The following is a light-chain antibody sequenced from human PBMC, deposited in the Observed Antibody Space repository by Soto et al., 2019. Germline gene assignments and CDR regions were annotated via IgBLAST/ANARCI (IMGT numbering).Light chain of an antibody. Sequence: QSALTQPASVSGSPGQSITISCTGTSSDVGGYNYVSWYQQHPGKAPKLMIYEVSNRPSGVSNRSSGSKSGNTASLTISGLQAEDEADYYCSSYSSSSPVFGGGTKLTVL. V-gene: IGLV2-14*01. J-gene: IGLJ2*01. CDR3: SSYSSSSPV. CDR1: SSDVGGYNY. CDR2: EVS.